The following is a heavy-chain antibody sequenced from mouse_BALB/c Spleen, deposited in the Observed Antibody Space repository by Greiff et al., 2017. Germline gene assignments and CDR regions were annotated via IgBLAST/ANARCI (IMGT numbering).Heavy chain of an antibody. Sequence: EVHLVESGGGLVQPGGSRKLSCAASGFTFSSFGMHWVRQAPEKGLEWVAYISSGSSTIYYADTVKGRFTISRDNPKNTLFLQMTSLRSEDTAMYYCARGDYDGRYYAMDYWGQGTSVTVSS. CDR2: ISSGSSTI. D-gene: IGHD2-4*01. J-gene: IGHJ4*01. V-gene: IGHV5-17*02. CDR1: GFTFSSFG. CDR3: ARGDYDGRYYAMDY.